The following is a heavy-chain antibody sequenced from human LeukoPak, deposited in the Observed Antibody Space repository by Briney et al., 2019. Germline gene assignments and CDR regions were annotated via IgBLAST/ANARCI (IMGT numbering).Heavy chain of an antibody. J-gene: IGHJ4*02. V-gene: IGHV1-69*04. CDR2: IIPILGIA. CDR3: ARDYYYDSSGYSYYFDY. D-gene: IGHD3-22*01. Sequence: GASVKVSCKASGGTFSSYAISWVRQAPGQGLEWMGRIIPILGIANYAQKFQGRVTITADKSTSTAYMELSSLGSEDTAVYYCARDYYYDSSGYSYYFDYWGQGTLVTVSS. CDR1: GGTFSSYA.